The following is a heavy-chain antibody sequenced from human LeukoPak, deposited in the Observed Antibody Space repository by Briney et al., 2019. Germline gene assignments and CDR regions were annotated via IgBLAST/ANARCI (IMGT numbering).Heavy chain of an antibody. J-gene: IGHJ6*03. CDR3: ARVELAPFYYYMDV. Sequence: GGSLRLSCAASGFTFSSYEMNWFRQAPGKGLEWVSYISSSGSTIYYADSVKGRFTISRDNAKNSLYLQMNSLRAEDTAVYYCARVELAPFYYYMDVWGKGTTVTVSS. D-gene: IGHD1-7*01. CDR2: ISSSGSTI. V-gene: IGHV3-48*03. CDR1: GFTFSSYE.